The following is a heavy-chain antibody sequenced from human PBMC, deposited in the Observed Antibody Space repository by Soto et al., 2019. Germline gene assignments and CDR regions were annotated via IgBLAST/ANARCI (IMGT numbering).Heavy chain of an antibody. CDR3: ARRVQVWLPDYYGMDV. D-gene: IGHD5-18*01. V-gene: IGHV1-18*01. CDR1: GYDYVTYA. J-gene: IGHJ6*02. Sequence: QAQLVQSGAEVKKPGASVNVSCKASGYDYVTYAITWVRQRPGQGLEWMGWISTLNGNTNYAQNFQGRVTMTTDTSTRIVHLELRSLRSDDTAVYYCARRVQVWLPDYYGMDVWGQGTTVTVSS. CDR2: ISTLNGNT.